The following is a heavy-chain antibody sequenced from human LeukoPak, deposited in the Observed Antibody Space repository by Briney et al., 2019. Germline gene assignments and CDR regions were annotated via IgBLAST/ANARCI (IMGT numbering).Heavy chain of an antibody. V-gene: IGHV1-2*02. Sequence: GASVKVSCKASGYTFNGYYINWVRQAPGQSLEWMGWINPNSGATKFAEKFQGRVTLTRDTSVNTAYMELNSLRSEDTAVYYCARASGGYGGMEDYWGQGTLVTVSS. CDR3: ARASGGYGGMEDY. D-gene: IGHD4-23*01. CDR2: INPNSGAT. CDR1: GYTFNGYY. J-gene: IGHJ4*02.